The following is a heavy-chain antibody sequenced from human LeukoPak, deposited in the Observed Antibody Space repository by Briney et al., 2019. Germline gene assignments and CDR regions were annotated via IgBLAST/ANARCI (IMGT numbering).Heavy chain of an antibody. CDR1: GYTFTGYY. J-gene: IGHJ4*02. CDR3: AALRTTLVHSFDY. Sequence: ASVKVSYKASGYTFTGYYMHWVRQAPGQGLAWMGWINPNSGGTNYAQKLQGRVTMTRDTFISTAYMEVSRLRSDDTAVYYCAALRTTLVHSFDYWGQGTLVTVSS. V-gene: IGHV1-2*02. CDR2: INPNSGGT. D-gene: IGHD4-23*01.